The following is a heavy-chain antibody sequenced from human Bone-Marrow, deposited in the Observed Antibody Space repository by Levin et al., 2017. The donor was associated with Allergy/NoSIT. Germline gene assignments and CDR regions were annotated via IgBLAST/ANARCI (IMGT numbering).Heavy chain of an antibody. J-gene: IGHJ4*02. D-gene: IGHD2-21*02. CDR3: ARVKKNCGGDCRANDY. CDR1: GDSINTYY. V-gene: IGHV4-59*01. CDR2: IFSTGTT. Sequence: SQTLSLTCSVSGDSINTYYWTWVRQAPGKGLEWIGHIFSTGTTKYNPSLSSRVTISVNTSKNQFALRLNSVTSADTALYYCARVKKNCGGDCRANDYWGPGALVTVSS.